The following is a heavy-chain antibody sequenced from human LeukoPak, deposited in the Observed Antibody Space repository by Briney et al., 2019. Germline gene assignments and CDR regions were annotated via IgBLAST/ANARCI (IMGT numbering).Heavy chain of an antibody. CDR2: ISGSGGST. CDR3: AKPRPSYSSSWYDH. Sequence: GGSLRLSCAASGFTFTSYAMSWVRQAPGKGLGWVSAISGSGGSTYYADSVKGRFTISRDNSKNTLYLQMNSLGAEDTAVYYCAKPRPSYSSSWYDHWGQGTLVTVSS. J-gene: IGHJ5*02. V-gene: IGHV3-23*01. CDR1: GFTFTSYA. D-gene: IGHD6-13*01.